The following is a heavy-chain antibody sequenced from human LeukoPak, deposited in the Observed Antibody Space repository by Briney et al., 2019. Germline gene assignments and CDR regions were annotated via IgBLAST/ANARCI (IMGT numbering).Heavy chain of an antibody. CDR3: ARVRAARGYYYMDV. CDR2: ISAYNGNT. J-gene: IGHJ6*03. V-gene: IGHV1-18*01. CDR1: GYTFTSYG. D-gene: IGHD6-6*01. Sequence: ASVKVSCKASGYTFTSYGISWVLQAPGQGLEWMGWISAYNGNTNYAQKLQGRVTMTTDTSTSTAYMELRSLRSDDTAVYYCARVRAARGYYYMDVWGKGTTVTVSS.